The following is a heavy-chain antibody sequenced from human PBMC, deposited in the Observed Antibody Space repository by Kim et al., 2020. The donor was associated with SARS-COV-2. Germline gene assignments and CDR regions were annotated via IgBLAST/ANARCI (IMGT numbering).Heavy chain of an antibody. Sequence: YADSVKSRFTISRDNAKNSLYLQMNSLRAEDTALYYCAKAYCSSTNCYIVYWGQGTLVTVSS. CDR3: AKAYCSSTNCYIVY. D-gene: IGHD2-2*02. J-gene: IGHJ4*02. V-gene: IGHV3-9*01.